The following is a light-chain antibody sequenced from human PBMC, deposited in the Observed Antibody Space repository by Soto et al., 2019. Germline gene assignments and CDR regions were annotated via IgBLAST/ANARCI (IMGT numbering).Light chain of an antibody. V-gene: IGKV3-15*01. CDR1: ESVTRN. CDR3: QQYKNWPRT. CDR2: DAS. Sequence: EIVMTQSPATLSVSRGERATLSCSATESVTRNLAWHQQNPGQAPRPLIYDASTRATDFPARFNGSGSGTEFTLTISSLKSEDFAVYYCQQYKNWPRTFGQGTKVDIK. J-gene: IGKJ1*01.